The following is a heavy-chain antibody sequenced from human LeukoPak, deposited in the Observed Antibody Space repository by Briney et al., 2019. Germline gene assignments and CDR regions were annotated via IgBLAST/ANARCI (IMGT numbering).Heavy chain of an antibody. V-gene: IGHV4-59*01. CDR2: MYYSGST. CDR1: GGSISNYY. CDR3: ARAGYDTSGFWYFDL. D-gene: IGHD3-22*01. J-gene: IGHJ2*01. Sequence: SETLSLTCSVSGGSISNYYWSWIRQPPGKGPEWIGSMYYSGSTNYNPSLKSRATISEDTSKKQFSLKLSSVTAADTAVYYCARAGYDTSGFWYFDLWGRGTLVTVSS.